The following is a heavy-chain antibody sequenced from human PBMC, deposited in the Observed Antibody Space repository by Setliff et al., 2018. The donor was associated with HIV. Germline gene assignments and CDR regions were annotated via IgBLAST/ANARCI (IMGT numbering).Heavy chain of an antibody. V-gene: IGHV1-18*01. CDR1: GYIFSNYG. CDR2: ISGYNGKT. Sequence: EASVKVSCKASGYIFSNYGINWVRQTPGLGLEWMGWISGYNGKTDFAEKFRDRVTMTTDTSTSTAYMELRRLTSDDTAVYYCAKEGVATADEEWFYFDHWGQGTPVTVSS. J-gene: IGHJ4*02. CDR3: AKEGVATADEEWFYFDH. D-gene: IGHD6-13*01.